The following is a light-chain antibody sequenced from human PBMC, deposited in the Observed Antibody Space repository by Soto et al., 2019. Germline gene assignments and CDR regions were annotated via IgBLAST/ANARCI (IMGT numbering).Light chain of an antibody. V-gene: IGKV3-15*01. Sequence: EIVMTQSPATVSVSPGERATLSCRASQSVSDKLAWYQQKPGQAPRLLIYHASARATGIPARFSGSGSGTDFTLTINSLQSEDFAVYYCQQHNNWPPWTFGQGTKVDI. J-gene: IGKJ1*01. CDR1: QSVSDK. CDR2: HAS. CDR3: QQHNNWPPWT.